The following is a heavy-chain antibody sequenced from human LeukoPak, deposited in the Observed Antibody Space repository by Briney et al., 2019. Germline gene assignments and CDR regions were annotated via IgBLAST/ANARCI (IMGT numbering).Heavy chain of an antibody. CDR3: ATEYGSGSWVYYYGMDV. Sequence: GGSLRLSCAASGFTFSSYGMHWVRQAPGKGLEWVAVISYDGSNKYYADSVKGRFTISRDNSKNTLYLQMNSLRAEDTAVYYCATEYGSGSWVYYYGMDVWGQGTTVTVSS. CDR1: GFTFSSYG. CDR2: ISYDGSNK. V-gene: IGHV3-30*03. J-gene: IGHJ6*02. D-gene: IGHD3-10*01.